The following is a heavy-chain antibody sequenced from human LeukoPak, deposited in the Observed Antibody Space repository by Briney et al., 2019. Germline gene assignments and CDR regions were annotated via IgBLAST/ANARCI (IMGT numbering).Heavy chain of an antibody. CDR3: ARGVTSPLDAFDI. V-gene: IGHV4-59*01. Sequence: SETLSLTCTVSGGSISNYYWICMRQPPGKGLEGIGSLYNSGSTNYNPSLKSRLTISVDMSKNQVSLQLSSVTAADTAVYYCARGVTSPLDAFDIWGQGTTVTVSS. J-gene: IGHJ3*02. CDR2: LYNSGST. D-gene: IGHD1-26*01. CDR1: GGSISNYY.